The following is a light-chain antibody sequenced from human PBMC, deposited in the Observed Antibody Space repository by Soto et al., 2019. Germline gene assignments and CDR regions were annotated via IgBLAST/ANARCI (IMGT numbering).Light chain of an antibody. V-gene: IGLV2-14*01. Sequence: QSALTQPASVSGAPGQSITISCSGSSSDIGGYNYVSWYQHHPGKVPKVIIYEVSNRPSGVSNRFTGSKSGNTASLTISGLQAEDEDDYYCCSYTSSADLVFGGGTKVTVL. J-gene: IGLJ3*02. CDR2: EVS. CDR1: SSDIGGYNY. CDR3: CSYTSSADLV.